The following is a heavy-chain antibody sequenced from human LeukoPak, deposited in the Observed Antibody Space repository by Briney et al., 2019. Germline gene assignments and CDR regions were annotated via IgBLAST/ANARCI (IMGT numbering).Heavy chain of an antibody. Sequence: GGSLRLSCAVSGFTFGGRLMHWVRQAPGKGLVWVALIKDDGSTTNYADSVKGRFTASRDDAKNTVYLQMSSLRAEDTAVYYCHPLAFVTNWGQGTLVTVSS. CDR2: IKDDGSTT. D-gene: IGHD2-8*01. J-gene: IGHJ4*02. CDR1: GFTFGGRL. V-gene: IGHV3-74*01. CDR3: HPLAFVTN.